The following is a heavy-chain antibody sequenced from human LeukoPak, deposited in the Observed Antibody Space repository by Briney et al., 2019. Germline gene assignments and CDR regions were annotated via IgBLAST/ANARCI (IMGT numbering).Heavy chain of an antibody. Sequence: GGSLRLSCAASGFTVSSNYMTGVRQAPGKGLEWVSVIYSGGSTYYADSVKGRFTISRDNSKNTLFLQMNSLRAEDTAVYYCARHFALDYWGQGTLVTVSS. J-gene: IGHJ4*02. CDR2: IYSGGST. CDR3: ARHFALDY. V-gene: IGHV3-53*01. CDR1: GFTVSSNY.